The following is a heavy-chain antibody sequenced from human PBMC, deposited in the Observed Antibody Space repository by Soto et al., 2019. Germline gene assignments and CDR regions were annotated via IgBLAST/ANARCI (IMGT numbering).Heavy chain of an antibody. CDR1: GFTFSSYA. Sequence: QVQLVESGGGVVQPGRSLRLSCAASGFTFSSYAMHWVHQAPGKGLEWVAVISYDGSNKYYADSVKGRFTISRDNSKNTLYLQMNSLRAEDTAVYYCARKPPYYYDSSGYGSYYYGMDVWGQGTTVTVSS. V-gene: IGHV3-30-3*01. D-gene: IGHD3-22*01. CDR3: ARKPPYYYDSSGYGSYYYGMDV. CDR2: ISYDGSNK. J-gene: IGHJ6*02.